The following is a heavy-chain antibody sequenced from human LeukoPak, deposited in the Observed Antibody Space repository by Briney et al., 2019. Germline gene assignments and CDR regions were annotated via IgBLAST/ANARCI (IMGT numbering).Heavy chain of an antibody. V-gene: IGHV3-7*01. J-gene: IGHJ4*02. D-gene: IGHD3-3*01. CDR2: IKQDGSEE. Sequence: GGSLRLSCAASGFTFSSYWMSWVRQAPGKGLEWVANIKQDGSEEYYVDSVKGRFTISRDNAKNSLYLQMNSLRAEDTAVYYCARVPNRRITIFGVVIKAPPGDYWGQGTLVTVSS. CDR3: ARVPNRRITIFGVVIKAPPGDY. CDR1: GFTFSSYW.